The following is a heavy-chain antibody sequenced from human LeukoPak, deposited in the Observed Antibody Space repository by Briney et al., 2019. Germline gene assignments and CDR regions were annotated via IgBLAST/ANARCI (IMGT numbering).Heavy chain of an antibody. D-gene: IGHD3-10*01. Sequence: SETLSLTCAVYGGSFSTYYWGWVRQTPGNGLEWIAEINHSGSTNYNPSLKSRVTVSIDTSKNQFSLKLTSVTAADTAVYYCAREKYYYALGSDWGQGTLVTVSS. V-gene: IGHV4-34*01. CDR2: INHSGST. CDR3: AREKYYYALGSD. J-gene: IGHJ4*02. CDR1: GGSFSTYY.